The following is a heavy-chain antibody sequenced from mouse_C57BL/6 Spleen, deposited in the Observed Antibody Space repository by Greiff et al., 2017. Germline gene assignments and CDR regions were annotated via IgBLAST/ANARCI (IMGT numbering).Heavy chain of an antibody. CDR3: AKGVVDRYWYFDV. D-gene: IGHD1-1*01. Sequence: VQLKQPGAELVKPGASVKLSCKASGYTFTSYWMHWVKQRPGRGLEWIGRIDPNSGGTKYNEKFKSKATLTVDKPSSTAYMQLSSLTSEDSAVYYCAKGVVDRYWYFDVWGTGTTVTVSS. CDR1: GYTFTSYW. V-gene: IGHV1-72*01. J-gene: IGHJ1*03. CDR2: IDPNSGGT.